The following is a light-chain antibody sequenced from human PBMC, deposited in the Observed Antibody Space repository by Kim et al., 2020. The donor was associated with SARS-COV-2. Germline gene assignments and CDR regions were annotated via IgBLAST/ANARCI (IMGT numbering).Light chain of an antibody. CDR2: LGS. V-gene: IGKV2-28*01. J-gene: IGKJ2*01. CDR3: MQALQTPYT. Sequence: EPACISCRSSQSLLHSNGYNYLDWYLQKPGQSPQLLIYLGSNRASGVPDRFSGSGSGTDFTLKISRVEAEDVGVYYCMQALQTPYTFGQGTKLEI. CDR1: QSLLHSNGYNY.